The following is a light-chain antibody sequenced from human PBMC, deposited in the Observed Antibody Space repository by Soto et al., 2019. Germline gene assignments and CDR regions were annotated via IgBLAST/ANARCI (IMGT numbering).Light chain of an antibody. CDR1: QSVNTN. J-gene: IGKJ1*01. CDR3: QEYNEWPPGT. CDR2: AAS. Sequence: EVVMTQSPATLSVSPGERATLSCRASQSVNTNLAWYQQRPGQAPRVLIYAASTRATGIADRFSGSGSGKDFTLTIRSLQPEDIGLYYCQEYNEWPPGTFGKGTKVDI. V-gene: IGKV3-15*01.